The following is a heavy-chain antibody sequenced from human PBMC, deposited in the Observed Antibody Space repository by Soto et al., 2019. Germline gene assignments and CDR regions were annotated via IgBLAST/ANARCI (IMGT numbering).Heavy chain of an antibody. CDR1: GGSISSGGYY. CDR3: ARDNHAEKGIRDGAFDI. J-gene: IGHJ3*02. V-gene: IGHV4-31*03. D-gene: IGHD3-10*01. Sequence: SETLSLTCTVSGGSISSGGYYWSWIRQHPGKGLEWIGYIYYSGSTYYNPSLKSRVTISVDTSKNQFSLKLSSVTAADTAVYYCARDNHAEKGIRDGAFDIWGQGTMVTVSS. CDR2: IYYSGST.